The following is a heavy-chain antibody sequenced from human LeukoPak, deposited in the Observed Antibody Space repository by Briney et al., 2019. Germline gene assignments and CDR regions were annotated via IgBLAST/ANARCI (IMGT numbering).Heavy chain of an antibody. CDR1: GFTFSSYE. CDR3: ARVYCSGGSCYPYFDY. Sequence: GGSLRLSCAASGFTFSSYEMNWVRQAPGKGLEWVSYISSSGSTIYYADSVKGRFTISRDNAENSLYLQMNSLRAEDAAVYYCARVYCSGGSCYPYFDYWGQGTLVTVSS. V-gene: IGHV3-48*03. D-gene: IGHD2-15*01. CDR2: ISSSGSTI. J-gene: IGHJ4*02.